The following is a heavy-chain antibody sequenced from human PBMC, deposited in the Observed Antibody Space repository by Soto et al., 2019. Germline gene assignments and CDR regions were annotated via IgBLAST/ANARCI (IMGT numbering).Heavy chain of an antibody. CDR2: IYYSGST. Sequence: SETLSLTCTVSGGSISSGGYYWSWIRQHPGKGLEWIGYIYYSGSTYYNPSLKSRVTISVDTSKNQFSLKLSSVTAADTAVYYCARRCIAEAVSAGFGMDVWGQGTTVTVSS. CDR3: ARRCIAEAVSAGFGMDV. CDR1: GGSISSGGYY. J-gene: IGHJ6*02. D-gene: IGHD6-13*01. V-gene: IGHV4-31*03.